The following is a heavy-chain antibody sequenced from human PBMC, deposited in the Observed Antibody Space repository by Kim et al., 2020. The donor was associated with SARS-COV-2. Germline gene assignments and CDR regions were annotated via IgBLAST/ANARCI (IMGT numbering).Heavy chain of an antibody. CDR1: GFTFSDYY. Sequence: GGSLRLSCAASGFTFSDYYMSWIRQAPGKGLEWVSYISSSGSTIYYADSVKGRFTISRDNAKNSLYLQMNSLRAEDTAVYYCARAGVRDSSGYYRDAFDIWGQGTMVTVSS. CDR2: ISSSGSTI. CDR3: ARAGVRDSSGYYRDAFDI. J-gene: IGHJ3*02. D-gene: IGHD3-22*01. V-gene: IGHV3-11*04.